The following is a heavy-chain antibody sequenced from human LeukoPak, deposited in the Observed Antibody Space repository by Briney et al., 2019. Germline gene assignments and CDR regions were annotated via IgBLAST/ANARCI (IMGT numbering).Heavy chain of an antibody. J-gene: IGHJ5*02. D-gene: IGHD3-3*01. CDR2: IYYSGST. CDR1: GGSISSGGYY. Sequence: PSETLSLTCTVSGGSISSGGYYWSWIRQHPGKGLEWIGYIYYSGSTYYNPSLKSRVTISVDTSKNQFSLKLSSVTAADTAVYYCARGRAVEWLLWDWFDPWGQGTLVTVSS. CDR3: ARGRAVEWLLWDWFDP. V-gene: IGHV4-31*03.